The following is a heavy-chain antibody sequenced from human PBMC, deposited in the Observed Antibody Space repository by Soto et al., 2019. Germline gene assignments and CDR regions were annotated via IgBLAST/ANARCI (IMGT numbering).Heavy chain of an antibody. V-gene: IGHV1-2*02. D-gene: IGHD2-2*01. Sequence: QVQLVQSGAEVKKPGASVKVSCKASGYTFTGYYMHWVRQAPGQGLEWMGWINPNSGGTNYAQKFQGRVTMTRDTSISTAYMELSRLRSDDTAVYYCASSIVVVPAAIFRVDWYFDLWGRGTLVTVSS. CDR3: ASSIVVVPAAIFRVDWYFDL. CDR2: INPNSGGT. CDR1: GYTFTGYY. J-gene: IGHJ2*01.